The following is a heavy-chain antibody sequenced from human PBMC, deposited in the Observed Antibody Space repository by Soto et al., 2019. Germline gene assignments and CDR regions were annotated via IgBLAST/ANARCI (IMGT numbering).Heavy chain of an antibody. CDR1: GFTFSSYA. CDR2: ISGSGGST. V-gene: IGHV3-23*01. J-gene: IGHJ4*01. Sequence: PGGSLRLSCAASGFTFSSYAMSWVRQAPGKGLEWVSAISGSGGSTYYADSVKGRFTISRDNSRTTLYLQMNSLRAEDTALYYCVRKYPGTRPFDYWGQGTLVTVSS. D-gene: IGHD2-2*01. CDR3: VRKYPGTRPFDY.